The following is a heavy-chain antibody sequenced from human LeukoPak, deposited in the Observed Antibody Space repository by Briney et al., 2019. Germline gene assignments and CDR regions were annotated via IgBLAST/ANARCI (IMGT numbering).Heavy chain of an antibody. CDR2: ISSSSSYI. D-gene: IGHD3-10*01. Sequence: GGSLRLSCAASGFPFSTHSMNWVRQAPGKGLEWVSFISSSSSYIYYADSVKGRFTISRDNSKNTLYLQMNSLRAEDTAVYYCAKSWFGELLLGDYWGQGTLVTVSS. CDR3: AKSWFGELLLGDY. V-gene: IGHV3-21*01. J-gene: IGHJ4*02. CDR1: GFPFSTHS.